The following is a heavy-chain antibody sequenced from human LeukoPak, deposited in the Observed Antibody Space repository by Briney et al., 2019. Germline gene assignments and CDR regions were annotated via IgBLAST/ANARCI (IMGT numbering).Heavy chain of an antibody. J-gene: IGHJ4*02. V-gene: IGHV4-39*07. CDR2: IYYSGST. CDR3: ARIAAARRDY. CDR1: GGSISSSSYY. D-gene: IGHD6-13*01. Sequence: PSETLSLTCTVSGGSISSSSYYWGWSRQPPGKGLEWIGSIYYSGSTYYNPSLKSRVTISVDTSKNQFSLKLSSVTAADTAVYYCARIAAARRDYWGQGTLVTVSS.